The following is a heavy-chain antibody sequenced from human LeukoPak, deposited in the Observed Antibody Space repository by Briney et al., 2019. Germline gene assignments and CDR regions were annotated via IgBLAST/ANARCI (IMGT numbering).Heavy chain of an antibody. CDR3: VRHRGYSYGVIDY. D-gene: IGHD5-18*01. J-gene: IGHJ4*02. CDR1: GGAISSNNYY. V-gene: IGHV4-39*01. Sequence: SETLSRTCAVSGGAISSNNYYWGWIRQPPGKGLEWIGSIYYSGSTYYNPSLKSRVTISVDTSKNQFSLKLSSVTAADTAVYYCVRHRGYSYGVIDYWGQGTLVTVSS. CDR2: IYYSGST.